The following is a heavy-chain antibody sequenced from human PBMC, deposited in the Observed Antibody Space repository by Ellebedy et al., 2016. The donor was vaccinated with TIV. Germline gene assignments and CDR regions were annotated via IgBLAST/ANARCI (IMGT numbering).Heavy chain of an antibody. V-gene: IGHV1-18*04. J-gene: IGHJ4*02. D-gene: IGHD3-22*01. CDR1: GYTFTKYG. CDR3: ARGDNYYYDSSGYYYNY. CDR2: ISGYNGDT. Sequence: ASVKVSCKASGYTFTKYGISWVRQAPGQGLEWMGWISGYNGDTNYAQKFQGRVTMTRDTSTSTVYMVLSSLRSEDTAVYYCARGDNYYYDSSGYYYNYWGQGTLVTVSS.